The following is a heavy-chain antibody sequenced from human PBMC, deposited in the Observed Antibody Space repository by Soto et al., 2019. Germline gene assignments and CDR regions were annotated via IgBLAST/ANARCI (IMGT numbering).Heavy chain of an antibody. Sequence: AQTLSLTCTVSGGPMSSFYWTWIRQPPGKGLEWIGYIYYSGSTYYNPSLKSRVTISVDTSKNQFSLKLSSVTAADTAVYYCARSSHSPVTTFAYCGQGTLVTVSS. CDR2: IYYSGST. CDR3: ARSSHSPVTTFAY. CDR1: GGPMSSFY. V-gene: IGHV4-59*12. D-gene: IGHD4-17*01. J-gene: IGHJ4*02.